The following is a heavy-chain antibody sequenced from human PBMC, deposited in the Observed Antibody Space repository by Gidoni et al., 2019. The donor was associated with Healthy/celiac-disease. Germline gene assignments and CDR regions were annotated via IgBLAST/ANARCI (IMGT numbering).Heavy chain of an antibody. CDR1: GSTSSAYY. J-gene: IGHJ4*02. CDR3: ARDNERGSSSFSVGY. Sequence: QVQLVASGGGLVKPGGSLRLSCAASGSTSSAYYMIWNRQAPGKGLEWVSYISSSSSYKNDADSVKGRLTISRDNAKNSLYLQMNSLRAEDTAVYYCARDNERGSSSFSVGYWGQGTLVTVSS. V-gene: IGHV3-11*05. CDR2: ISSSSSYK. D-gene: IGHD6-6*01.